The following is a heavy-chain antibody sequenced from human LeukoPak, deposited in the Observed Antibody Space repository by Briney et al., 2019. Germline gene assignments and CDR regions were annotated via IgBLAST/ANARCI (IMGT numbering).Heavy chain of an antibody. CDR3: ARGRGGYYDSSGYCDY. D-gene: IGHD3-22*01. J-gene: IGHJ4*02. CDR2: IYYSGST. Sequence: KPSETLSLTCTVSGGSISSYYWSWLRQPPGKGLEWLGYIYYSGSTNYNPSLKSRVTISVDTSKNQFSLKLSSATAADHAVFYCARGRGGYYDSSGYCDYWGQGTLVTVSS. CDR1: GGSISSYY. V-gene: IGHV4-59*01.